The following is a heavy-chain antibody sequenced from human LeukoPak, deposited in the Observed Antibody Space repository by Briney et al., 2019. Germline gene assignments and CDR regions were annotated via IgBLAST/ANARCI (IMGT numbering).Heavy chain of an antibody. Sequence: GGSLRLSCAASGFTFSSYEMNWVRQAPGKGPEWVSYISSSGSTIYYADSVKGRFTISRDNAKNSLYLQMNSLRAEDTAVYYCAREGGGYYGSSGYYYQVGGAFDIWGRGTMVTVSS. D-gene: IGHD3-22*01. V-gene: IGHV3-48*03. J-gene: IGHJ3*02. CDR3: AREGGGYYGSSGYYYQVGGAFDI. CDR1: GFTFSSYE. CDR2: ISSSGSTI.